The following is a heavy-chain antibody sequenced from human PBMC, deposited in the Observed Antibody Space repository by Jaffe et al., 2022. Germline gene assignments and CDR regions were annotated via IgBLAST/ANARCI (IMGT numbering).Heavy chain of an antibody. J-gene: IGHJ2*01. CDR2: IYTSGST. Sequence: QVQLQESGPGLVKPSQTLSLTCTVSGGSISSGSYYWSWIRQPAGKGLEWIGRIYTSGSTNYNPSLKSRVTISVDTSKNQFSLKLSSVTAADTAVYYCARINLGITMVRGVIISHWYFDLWGRGTLVTVSS. CDR3: ARINLGITMVRGVIISHWYFDL. CDR1: GGSISSGSYY. D-gene: IGHD3-10*01. V-gene: IGHV4-61*02.